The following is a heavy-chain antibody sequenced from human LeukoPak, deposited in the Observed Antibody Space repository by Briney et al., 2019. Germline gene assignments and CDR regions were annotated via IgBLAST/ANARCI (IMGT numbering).Heavy chain of an antibody. CDR2: ISGSGGST. CDR1: GFTFSSYG. V-gene: IGHV3-23*01. CDR3: ARGSLVGITMGY. D-gene: IGHD2-21*01. Sequence: GGSLRLSCAASGFTFSSYGMSWVRQAPGKGLEWVSAISGSGGSTYYADSVKGRFTISRDNAKNSLYLQMNSLRAEDTAVYYCARGSLVGITMGYWGQGTLVIVSS. J-gene: IGHJ4*02.